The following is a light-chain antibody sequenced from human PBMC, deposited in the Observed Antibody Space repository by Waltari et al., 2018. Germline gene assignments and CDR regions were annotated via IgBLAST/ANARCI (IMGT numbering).Light chain of an antibody. CDR1: SSDVGSYNL. V-gene: IGLV2-23*01. J-gene: IGLJ2*01. CDR2: EGG. Sequence: QSALTQPASVSGSPGQSITISCTGTSSDVGSYNLVSWYQHHPGKAPKVMIYEGGERPSGVSNRVSGSKSCNTASLTISGLQAEDEADYYCCSDAGSSPSLVFVGGTKLTVL. CDR3: CSDAGSSPSLV.